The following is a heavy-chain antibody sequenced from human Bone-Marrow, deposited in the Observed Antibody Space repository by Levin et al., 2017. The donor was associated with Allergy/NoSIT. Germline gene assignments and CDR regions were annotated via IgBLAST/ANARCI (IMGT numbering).Heavy chain of an antibody. CDR3: ARCTGGTCYIGLDY. J-gene: IGHJ4*02. D-gene: IGHD2-15*01. CDR1: GGSISSGDDY. V-gene: IGHV4-30-4*01. Sequence: SETLSLTCTVSGGSISSGDDYCSWIRQPPGKGLEWIGYIYYSGSTYYNPSLKSRVTISVDTSKNQFSLRLSFVTATDTAVYYCARCTGGTCYIGLDYWGQGTLVTVSS. CDR2: IYYSGST.